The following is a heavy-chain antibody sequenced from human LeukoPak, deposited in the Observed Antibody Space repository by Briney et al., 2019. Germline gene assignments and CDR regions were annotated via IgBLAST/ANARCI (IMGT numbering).Heavy chain of an antibody. J-gene: IGHJ4*02. CDR3: ARGGLAARPGYFDY. D-gene: IGHD6-6*01. V-gene: IGHV4-4*07. CDR1: GGSISSYY. CDR2: IYTSGSM. Sequence: PSETLSLTCTVSGGSISSYYWSWIRQPAGKGLEWIGRIYTSGSMNYNPSLKGRVTISVDKSKNQFSLKLSSVTAADTAVHYCARGGLAARPGYFDYWGQGTLVTVSS.